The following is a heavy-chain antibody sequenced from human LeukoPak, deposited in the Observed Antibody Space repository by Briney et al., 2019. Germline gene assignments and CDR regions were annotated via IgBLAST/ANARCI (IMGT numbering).Heavy chain of an antibody. V-gene: IGHV3-72*01. Sequence: GGSLRLSCAASGFTFSDHYIDWVRQAPGKGLEWVGRSKTKLNSYTIEYAASVKGRFTISRDDSKKSLYLQMNSLKTENTAMYYCVRWESGSPGQWAQGTLVTVSS. CDR1: GFTFSDHY. J-gene: IGHJ4*02. CDR3: VRWESGSPGQ. D-gene: IGHD1-26*01. CDR2: SKTKLNSYTI.